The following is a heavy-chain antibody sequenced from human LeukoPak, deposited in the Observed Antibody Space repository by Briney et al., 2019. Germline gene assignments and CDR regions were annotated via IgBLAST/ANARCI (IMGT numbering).Heavy chain of an antibody. CDR2: ISSSGSTI. CDR1: GFTFSSYE. Sequence: PGGSLRLSCAASGFTFSSYEMNWVRQAPGKRLEGVSYISSSGSTIYYADSVKGRFTISRDNAKNSLYLQMNSLRAEDTAVYYCARSWAMVTYFDYWGQGTLVTVSS. V-gene: IGHV3-48*03. D-gene: IGHD5-18*01. J-gene: IGHJ4*02. CDR3: ARSWAMVTYFDY.